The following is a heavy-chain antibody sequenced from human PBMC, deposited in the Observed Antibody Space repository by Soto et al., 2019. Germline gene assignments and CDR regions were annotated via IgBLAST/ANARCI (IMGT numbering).Heavy chain of an antibody. J-gene: IGHJ4*02. V-gene: IGHV3-23*01. Sequence: DVQLLESGGGLVQPGGSLRLSCAASGFTFSNYAMTWVRQAPGKGLEWVSTISGSGGSTYYADSVKGRFTISRDNSKNTLYLQMNSLRAEDTAVYYCAKVNYYDSSGYFHYYFDYWGQGTLVTVSS. CDR1: GFTFSNYA. D-gene: IGHD3-22*01. CDR3: AKVNYYDSSGYFHYYFDY. CDR2: ISGSGGST.